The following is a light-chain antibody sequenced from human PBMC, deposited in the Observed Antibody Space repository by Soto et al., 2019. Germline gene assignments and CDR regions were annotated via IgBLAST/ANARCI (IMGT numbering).Light chain of an antibody. Sequence: QSVLTQPPSVSGAPGQRVTISCTGSSSNIGAGYDVHWYLQLPGTAPKLLIYGNTNRPSGVPYRFSGSKSGSSASLAITGLQAEDEDDYYCQSHDSSLHASVFGTGTKLTVL. J-gene: IGLJ1*01. CDR3: QSHDSSLHASV. CDR2: GNT. CDR1: SSNIGAGYD. V-gene: IGLV1-40*01.